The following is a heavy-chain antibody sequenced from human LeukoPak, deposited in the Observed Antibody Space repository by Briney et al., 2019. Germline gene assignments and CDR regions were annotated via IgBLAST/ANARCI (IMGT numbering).Heavy chain of an antibody. CDR3: ARNHATYDSSGNYFDY. CDR2: ISYDGSNK. CDR1: GFTFSNYG. Sequence: GGSLRLSCAASGFTFSNYGMHWVRQAPGKGLVWVAVISYDGSNKYYADSVKGRFTISRDNSKNTLYLQMNSLRAEDTAVYYCARNHATYDSSGNYFDYWGQGTLVTVSS. V-gene: IGHV3-30*03. D-gene: IGHD3-22*01. J-gene: IGHJ4*02.